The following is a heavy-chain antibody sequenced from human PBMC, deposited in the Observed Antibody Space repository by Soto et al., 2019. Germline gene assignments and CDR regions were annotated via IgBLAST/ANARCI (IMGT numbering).Heavy chain of an antibody. V-gene: IGHV1-18*04. J-gene: IGHJ4*02. CDR1: GDTFTSYG. CDR3: ARGGTYYYDSSGYRNFDY. D-gene: IGHD3-22*01. Sequence: GAAVKVSCKASGDTFTSYGSSWVRRAPGEGLEWMGWISAYNGNTNYAQKLQGRVTMTTDTSTSTAYMELRSLRSDDTAVYYCARGGTYYYDSSGYRNFDYWGQGTLVTISS. CDR2: ISAYNGNT.